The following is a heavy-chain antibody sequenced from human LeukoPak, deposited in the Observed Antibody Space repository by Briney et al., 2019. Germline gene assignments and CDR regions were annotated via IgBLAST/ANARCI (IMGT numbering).Heavy chain of an antibody. CDR3: AKDRSYVDTVYFDY. Sequence: PGRSLRLSCAASGFTFSSYGMHWVRQAPGKGLEWVAVISYDGSNKYYADSVKGRFTISRDNSKNTLYLQMNSVRAEDTAVYYCAKDRSYVDTVYFDYWGQGTLVTVSS. V-gene: IGHV3-30*18. D-gene: IGHD5-18*01. CDR1: GFTFSSYG. J-gene: IGHJ4*02. CDR2: ISYDGSNK.